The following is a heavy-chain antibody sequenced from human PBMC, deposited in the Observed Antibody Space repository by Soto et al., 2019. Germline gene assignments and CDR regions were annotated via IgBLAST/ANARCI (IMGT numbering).Heavy chain of an antibody. D-gene: IGHD3-10*01. V-gene: IGHV3-23*01. CDR3: ATRVLLWFGELDY. J-gene: IGHJ4*02. Sequence: EVQLLESGGGLVQPGGSLRLSCAASGFTFSSYAMSWVRQSPGKGLEWVSAISGSGGSTYYADSVKGRFTISRDNSKNTLYLQMNSLRAEDTAVYYCATRVLLWFGELDYWGQGTLVTGSS. CDR1: GFTFSSYA. CDR2: ISGSGGST.